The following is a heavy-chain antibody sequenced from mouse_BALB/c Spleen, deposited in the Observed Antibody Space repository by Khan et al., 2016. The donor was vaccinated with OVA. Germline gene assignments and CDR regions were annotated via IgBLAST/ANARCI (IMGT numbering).Heavy chain of an antibody. CDR3: VRVRSY. J-gene: IGHJ3*01. CDR2: IKYSGST. Sequence: EVKLEESGPGLVKPSQSLSLTCTVTGYSITSDYAWNWIRQFPGNRLEWMGYIKYSGSTSKKPSLKSRMSISRDTSKNQIFLQLNSVTTEDTATYYCVRVRSYWGQGTLVTVSA. CDR1: GYSITSDYA. V-gene: IGHV3-2*02.